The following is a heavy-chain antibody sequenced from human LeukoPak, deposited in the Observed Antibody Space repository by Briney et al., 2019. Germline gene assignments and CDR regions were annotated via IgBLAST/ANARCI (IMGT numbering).Heavy chain of an antibody. Sequence: SETLSLTCSVSTDSTNTYYWTWIRQSPGKGLEWIGHIFHSGSTDYKPSFKNRVTISIDMSRKEFSLKLTSVTVADTAMYYCVRLRWELLAPYFGHWGQGAFVIVSS. CDR2: IFHSGST. V-gene: IGHV4-59*01. J-gene: IGHJ4*02. D-gene: IGHD2-15*01. CDR3: VRLRWELLAPYFGH. CDR1: TDSTNTYY.